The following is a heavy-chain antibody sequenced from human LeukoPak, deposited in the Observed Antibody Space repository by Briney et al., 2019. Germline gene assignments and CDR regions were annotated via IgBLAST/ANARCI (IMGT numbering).Heavy chain of an antibody. Sequence: GGSLRLSCAASGFTFSNYGIHWVRQAPGKGLEWVGVISFDGRNQYYGDSVKGRVTMSRNNAESTVSLQVNGLRGDDTAVYYCAKDLFRSSIAAGGVWGQGTMVTVSS. CDR1: GFTFSNYG. CDR2: ISFDGRNQ. CDR3: AKDLFRSSIAAGGV. V-gene: IGHV3-30*18. D-gene: IGHD6-6*01. J-gene: IGHJ3*01.